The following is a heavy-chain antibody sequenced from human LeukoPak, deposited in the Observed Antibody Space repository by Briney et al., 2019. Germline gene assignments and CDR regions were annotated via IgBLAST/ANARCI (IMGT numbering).Heavy chain of an antibody. J-gene: IGHJ3*02. D-gene: IGHD1-26*01. CDR1: GYTFTGYY. Sequence: ASVKVPCTASGYTFTGYYMHWVRQAPGQRLEWMGWINPNSGGTNYAQKVQGRVTMTRDTSISTAYMELSRLRSDDTAVYYCARLVGSWDAFDIWGQGTMVTVSS. V-gene: IGHV1-2*02. CDR2: INPNSGGT. CDR3: ARLVGSWDAFDI.